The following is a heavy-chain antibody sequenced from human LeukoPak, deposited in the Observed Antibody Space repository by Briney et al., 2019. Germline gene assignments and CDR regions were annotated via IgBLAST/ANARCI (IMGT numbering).Heavy chain of an antibody. CDR3: ASWVVVVPASNYYGIDV. Sequence: ASVKVSCKASGYTFTGYYMHWVRQAPGQGLEWMGWINPNSGGTNYAQKFQGRVTMTRDTSISTAYMELSRLRSDDTAVYYCASWVVVVPASNYYGIDVWGQGTTVTVSS. J-gene: IGHJ6*02. D-gene: IGHD2-2*01. V-gene: IGHV1-2*02. CDR2: INPNSGGT. CDR1: GYTFTGYY.